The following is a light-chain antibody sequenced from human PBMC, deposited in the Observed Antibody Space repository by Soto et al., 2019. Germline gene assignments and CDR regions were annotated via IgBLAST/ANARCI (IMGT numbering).Light chain of an antibody. CDR1: QIVLYSSNNKNY. CDR3: QQYYSYPLT. V-gene: IGKV4-1*01. CDR2: AAS. Sequence: DIVMTQSPDSLAVSLGERATSNCKSSQIVLYSSNNKNYLAWYQQKPGKAPKLLIYAASTSQSGVPSRFSGSGSGTDFTLTISCLQSEDFATYYCQQYYSYPLTFGGGTKVDIK. J-gene: IGKJ4*01.